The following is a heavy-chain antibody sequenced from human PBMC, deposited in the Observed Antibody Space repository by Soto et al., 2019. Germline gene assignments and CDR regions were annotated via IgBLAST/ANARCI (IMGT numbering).Heavy chain of an antibody. D-gene: IGHD2-2*01. CDR1: GGSISSGGYY. Sequence: SETLSLTCTVSGGSISSGGYYWSWIRRHPGKGLEWIGYIYYSGTTYYNPSLKSRVTISVDTSKNQFSLKLSSVSAADTALYYCARCSLVVVPAPGLDPWGRGTLVTVSS. V-gene: IGHV4-31*03. J-gene: IGHJ5*02. CDR2: IYYSGTT. CDR3: ARCSLVVVPAPGLDP.